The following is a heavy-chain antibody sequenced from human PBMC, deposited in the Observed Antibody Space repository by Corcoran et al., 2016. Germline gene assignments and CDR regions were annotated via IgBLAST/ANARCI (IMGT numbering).Heavy chain of an antibody. CDR2: ISSSSSTI. J-gene: IGHJ3*02. CDR1: GFTFSSYS. CDR3: ARGWGYSGSYPDAFDI. D-gene: IGHD1-26*01. Sequence: EVQLVESGGGLVQPGGSLRLSCAASGFTFSSYSMNWVRQAPGKGLEWVSYISSSSSTIYYADSVKGRFTISRDNAKNTLYLQMNSLRAEDTAVYYCARGWGYSGSYPDAFDIWGQGTMVTVSS. V-gene: IGHV3-48*04.